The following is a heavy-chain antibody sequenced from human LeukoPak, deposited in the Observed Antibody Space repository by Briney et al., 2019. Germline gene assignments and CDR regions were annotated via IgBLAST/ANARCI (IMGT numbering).Heavy chain of an antibody. D-gene: IGHD3-16*02. CDR3: ANGNYDYVWGSYRRFEP. CDR1: GFTFSSYA. J-gene: IGHJ5*02. Sequence: GGSLRLSCAASGFTFSSYAMNWVRQAPGKGLEWVSAIGGSGGRTDYADSVKGRFTISRDNSKNTLYLQMNSLRAEDTAVYYCANGNYDYVWGSYRRFEPWGQGTLVTVSS. CDR2: IGGSGGRT. V-gene: IGHV3-23*01.